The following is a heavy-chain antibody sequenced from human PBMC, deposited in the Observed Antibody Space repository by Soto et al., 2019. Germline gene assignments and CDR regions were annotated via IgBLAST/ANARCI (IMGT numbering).Heavy chain of an antibody. V-gene: IGHV4-59*08. D-gene: IGHD3-10*01. CDR3: ARQGFGPLRGLVDV. J-gene: IGHJ6*02. CDR2: VHHSWGS. CDR1: GGSISSYY. Sequence: QVQLQESGPGLVKPSETMSLSCTVSGGSISSYYWSWFRQSPGKRMEWIGYVHHSWGSSYNPSLQSRVALSLDTSKSQFSLKVTSVTATDTAGYYCARQGFGPLRGLVDVWGQGTTVTVSS.